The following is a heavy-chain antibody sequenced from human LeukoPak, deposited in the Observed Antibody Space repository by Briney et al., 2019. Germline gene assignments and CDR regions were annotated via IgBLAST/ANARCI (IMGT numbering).Heavy chain of an antibody. CDR1: GYTFTGYY. CDR2: ISAYNGNT. D-gene: IGHD2-15*01. Sequence: ASVKVSCKASGYTFTGYYMHWVRQAPGQGLEWMGWISAYNGNTNYAQKLQGRVTMTTDTSTSTAYMELRSLRSDDTAVYYCARVGYCSGGSCQYYYYYGMDVWGKGTTVTVSS. V-gene: IGHV1-18*04. J-gene: IGHJ6*04. CDR3: ARVGYCSGGSCQYYYYYGMDV.